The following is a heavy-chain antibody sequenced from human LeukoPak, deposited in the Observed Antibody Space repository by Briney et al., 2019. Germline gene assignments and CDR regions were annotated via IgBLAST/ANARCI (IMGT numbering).Heavy chain of an antibody. CDR2: IKQDGGEK. CDR1: GFTFSIYW. J-gene: IGHJ5*02. V-gene: IGHV3-7*01. Sequence: GGSLRLSCAASGFTFSIYWMSWVRQAPGKGPEWVANIKQDGGEKYYVDSVKGRFTISRDNAKNSLYLQMNSLRAEDTAVYYCARDQKPGSPRVELRVTWGQGTLVTVSS. CDR3: ARDQKPGSPRVELRVT. D-gene: IGHD1-7*01.